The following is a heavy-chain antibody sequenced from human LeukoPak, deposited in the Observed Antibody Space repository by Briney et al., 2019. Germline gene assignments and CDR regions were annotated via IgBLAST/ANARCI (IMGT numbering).Heavy chain of an antibody. Sequence: GGSLRLSCAASGFTFSSYAMSWVRQALGKGLEWVSAISGSGGSTYYADSVKGRFTISRDNAKLYLQMNSLRAEDTAFYYCARGGAVAGLDYWGQGTLVTVSS. CDR2: ISGSGGST. J-gene: IGHJ4*02. V-gene: IGHV3-23*01. D-gene: IGHD6-19*01. CDR1: GFTFSSYA. CDR3: ARGGAVAGLDY.